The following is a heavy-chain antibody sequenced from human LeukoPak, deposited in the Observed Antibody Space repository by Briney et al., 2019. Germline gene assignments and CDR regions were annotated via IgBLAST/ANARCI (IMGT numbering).Heavy chain of an antibody. CDR1: GFTVSSNH. CDR3: ARGFPRVRGVIFFDC. V-gene: IGHV3-66*02. D-gene: IGHD3-10*01. J-gene: IGHJ4*02. Sequence: PGGSLRLSCAASGFTVSSNHMSWVRQAPGKGLEWVSDIYSGGSTYYADPVKGRFTISRDNSKNTLYLQMNSLRAEDTAVYYCARGFPRVRGVIFFDCWGQGSLVTVSS. CDR2: IYSGGST.